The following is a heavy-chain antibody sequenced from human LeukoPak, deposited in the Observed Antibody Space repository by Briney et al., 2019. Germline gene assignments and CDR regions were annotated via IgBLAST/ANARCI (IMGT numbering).Heavy chain of an antibody. CDR1: GFTFNSYA. J-gene: IGHJ4*02. D-gene: IGHD5-12*01. CDR3: AKSYNGYESKPDY. CDR2: ISNSGGRT. V-gene: IGHV3-23*01. Sequence: PGGSLRPSCAASGFTFNSYAMSWVRQAPGKGLEWVSSISNSGGRTFYTDSVKGRFTISRDNSKITLYLQMSSLRAEDTAVYYCAKSYNGYESKPDYWGQGTLVTVSS.